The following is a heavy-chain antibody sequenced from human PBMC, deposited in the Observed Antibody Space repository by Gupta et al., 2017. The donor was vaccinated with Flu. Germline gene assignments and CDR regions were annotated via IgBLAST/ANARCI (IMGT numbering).Heavy chain of an antibody. J-gene: IGHJ4*02. CDR2: ITWNSGSI. CDR3: AKDFCGGDCGLDY. V-gene: IGHV3-9*01. Sequence: EVQVVESGGGLVQPGRSLRLSCAASGFTFDDYAMHWVRQAPGKGLEWVSGITWNSGSIGYADSVKGRFTISRDNAKNSLYLQMNSLRVEDTALYYCAKDFCGGDCGLDYWGQGTLVTVSS. CDR1: GFTFDDYA. D-gene: IGHD2-21*02.